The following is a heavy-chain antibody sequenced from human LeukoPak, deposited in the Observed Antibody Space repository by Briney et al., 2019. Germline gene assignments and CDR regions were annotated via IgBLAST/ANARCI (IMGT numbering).Heavy chain of an antibody. Sequence: SETLSLTCAVYGGSFSGYYWSWIRQPPGKGLEWIGEINHSGSTNYNPSLKSRVTISVDTSKNQFSLKLSSVTAADTAVYYCARAVAGTIDYWGQGTLVTVSS. CDR3: ARAVAGTIDY. CDR2: INHSGST. CDR1: GGSFSGYY. J-gene: IGHJ4*02. V-gene: IGHV4-34*01. D-gene: IGHD6-19*01.